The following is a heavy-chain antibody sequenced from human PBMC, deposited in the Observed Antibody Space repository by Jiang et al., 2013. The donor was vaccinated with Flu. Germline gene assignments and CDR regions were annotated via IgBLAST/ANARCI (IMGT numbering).Heavy chain of an antibody. CDR2: IYHSGST. CDR3: ARELDYGDYGTPEEVIDY. CDR1: GGSIDSTNNH. J-gene: IGHJ4*02. Sequence: GPGLVKPSETLSLTCTVSGGSIDSTNNHWGWIRQPPGKGLEWIGSIYHSGSTYYNPSLKSRVTISVDTSKNQFSLKLSSVTAADTAVYYCARELDYGDYGTPEEVIDYWGQGTLVTVSS. D-gene: IGHD4-17*01. V-gene: IGHV4-39*07.